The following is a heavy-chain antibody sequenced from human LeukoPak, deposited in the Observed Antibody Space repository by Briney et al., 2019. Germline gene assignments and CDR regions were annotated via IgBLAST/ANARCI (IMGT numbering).Heavy chain of an antibody. J-gene: IGHJ3*02. V-gene: IGHV3-30*02. CDR2: IRYDGSNK. CDR3: AKDQYYDFWSGYFYAFDI. CDR1: GFTFDDYG. Sequence: GGSLRLSCAASGFTFDDYGMSWVRQAPGKGLEGVAFIRYDGSNKYYADSVKGRFTISRDNSKNTLYLQMNSLRAEDTAVYYCAKDQYYDFWSGYFYAFDIWGQGTMVTVSS. D-gene: IGHD3-3*01.